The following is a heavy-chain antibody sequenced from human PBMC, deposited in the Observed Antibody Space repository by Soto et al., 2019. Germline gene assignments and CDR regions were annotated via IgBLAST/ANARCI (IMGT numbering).Heavy chain of an antibody. V-gene: IGHV3-23*01. Sequence: GGSLRLSCAASGFPFSRYAMSLVRRAQGRGLEWVSAISGSGGSTYYADSVNGRFTISRDNSKNTLYLQMNSLRAEDTAVYYCAKDLMRGIAAAGSFYYYYGMDVWGQGTTVTVSS. CDR2: ISGSGGST. CDR3: AKDLMRGIAAAGSFYYYYGMDV. CDR1: GFPFSRYA. D-gene: IGHD6-13*01. J-gene: IGHJ6*02.